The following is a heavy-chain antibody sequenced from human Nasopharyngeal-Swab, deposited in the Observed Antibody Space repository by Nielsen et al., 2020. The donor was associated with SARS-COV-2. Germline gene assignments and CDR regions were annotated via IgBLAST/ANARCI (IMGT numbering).Heavy chain of an antibody. Sequence: GGSLRLSCAASGFTFDDYAMHWVRQAPGKGLEWVSGISWNSGSIGYADSVKGRFTISRDNAKNSLYLQMNSLRAEDTALYYCARDQPTPHYYYYGMDVWGQGTTVTVSS. J-gene: IGHJ6*02. V-gene: IGHV3-9*01. D-gene: IGHD2-15*01. CDR1: GFTFDDYA. CDR2: ISWNSGSI. CDR3: ARDQPTPHYYYYGMDV.